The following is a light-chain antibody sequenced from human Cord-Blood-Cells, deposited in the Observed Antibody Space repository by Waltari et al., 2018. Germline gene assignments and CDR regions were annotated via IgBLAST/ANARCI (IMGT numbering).Light chain of an antibody. CDR1: QSSRSY. V-gene: IGKV1-39*01. CDR3: QQSYSTRYT. J-gene: IGKJ2*01. Sequence: DIQMTQSPSSLSASVGDRATITCRASQSSRSYLNWYQQKPGKAPKLLIYAASSLQSGVPSRFSGSGSGTDFTLTISSLQPEDVATYYCQQSYSTRYTFGQGTKLEIK. CDR2: AAS.